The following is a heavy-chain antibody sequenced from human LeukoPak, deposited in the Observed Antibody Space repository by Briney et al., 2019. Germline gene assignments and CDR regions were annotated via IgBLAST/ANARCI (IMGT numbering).Heavy chain of an antibody. Sequence: SETLSLTCTVSVGSISGSSYYRGWIRQPPGKGLEWVGSIYYSGSTYYNPSLKSRVTISVDTSKNQFSLKLSSVTAADTAVYYCARHPSGWFDPWGQGTLVTVSS. D-gene: IGHD3-3*01. CDR2: IYYSGST. CDR1: VGSISGSSYY. V-gene: IGHV4-39*01. CDR3: ARHPSGWFDP. J-gene: IGHJ5*02.